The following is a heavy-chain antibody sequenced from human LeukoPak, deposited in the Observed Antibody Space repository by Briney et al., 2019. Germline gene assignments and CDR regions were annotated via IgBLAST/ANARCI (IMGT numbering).Heavy chain of an antibody. CDR3: AKVPYDSSGYYYFDY. J-gene: IGHJ4*02. CDR1: GFTFSSYA. V-gene: IGHV3-23*01. Sequence: GGSLRLSCAASGFTFSSYAMSWVRQAPGKGLEWVSAIGGSGGSTYYADSVKGRFTISRDNSKNTLCLQMNSLRAEDTAVYYCAKVPYDSSGYYYFDYWGQGTLVTVSS. CDR2: IGGSGGST. D-gene: IGHD3-22*01.